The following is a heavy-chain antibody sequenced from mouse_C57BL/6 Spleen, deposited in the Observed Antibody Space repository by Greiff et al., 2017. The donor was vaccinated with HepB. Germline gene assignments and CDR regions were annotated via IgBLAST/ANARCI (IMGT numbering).Heavy chain of an antibody. CDR2: IHPNSGST. D-gene: IGHD1-1*01. CDR1: GYTFTSYW. Sequence: VQLQQPGAELVKPGASVKLSCKASGYTFTSYWMHWVKQRPGQGLEWIGMIHPNSGSTNYNEKFKSKATLTVDKSSSTAYMQLSSLTSEDSAVYYCARDGTVVATYDFDYWGQGTTLTVSS. V-gene: IGHV1-64*01. CDR3: ARDGTVVATYDFDY. J-gene: IGHJ2*01.